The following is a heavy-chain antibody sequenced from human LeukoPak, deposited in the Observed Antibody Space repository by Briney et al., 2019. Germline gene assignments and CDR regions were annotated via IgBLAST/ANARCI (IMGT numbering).Heavy chain of an antibody. J-gene: IGHJ4*02. V-gene: IGHV4-61*02. Sequence: SQTLSLTCTVSGDSISSGDYHWRWIRQPAGKGLEWIGRISSSGSTNYNPSLTIRVTISVDTSKNQFSLRLSSVTAADTAVYYCARGSDVYNFLKLGEYYYFDYWGQGTLVTVSS. D-gene: IGHD5-24*01. CDR3: ARGSDVYNFLKLGEYYYFDY. CDR1: GDSISSGDYH. CDR2: ISSSGST.